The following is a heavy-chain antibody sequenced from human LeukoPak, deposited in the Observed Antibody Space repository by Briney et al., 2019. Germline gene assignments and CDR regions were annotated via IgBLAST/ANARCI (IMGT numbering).Heavy chain of an antibody. D-gene: IGHD6-13*01. CDR3: ARGGPAAGRF. V-gene: IGHV3-30*04. J-gene: IGHJ4*02. CDR1: GFTFSSYA. CDR2: ISYDGSEK. Sequence: GGSLRLSCAASGFTFSSYAVHWVRQAPGKGLEWVAVISYDGSEKYYADSVKGRFTISRDNSKNTLFLQMSSLRAEDTAVYYCARGGPAAGRFWGQGTLVTVSS.